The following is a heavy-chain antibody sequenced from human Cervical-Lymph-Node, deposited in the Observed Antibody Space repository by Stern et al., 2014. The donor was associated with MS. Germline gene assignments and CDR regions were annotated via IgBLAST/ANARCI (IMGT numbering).Heavy chain of an antibody. CDR3: ARNRVWGGTDY. J-gene: IGHJ4*02. CDR2: INAGNGST. Sequence: QVQLVQSGAEVKKPGASVKVSCKASGYTFTSYAMHWVRQAPGQRLEWMGWINAGNGSTKYSQKFQGRVTITRDTSASTAYMELSSLRSEDTAVYYCARNRVWGGTDYWGQGTLVTVSS. V-gene: IGHV1-3*01. D-gene: IGHD3-16*01. CDR1: GYTFTSYA.